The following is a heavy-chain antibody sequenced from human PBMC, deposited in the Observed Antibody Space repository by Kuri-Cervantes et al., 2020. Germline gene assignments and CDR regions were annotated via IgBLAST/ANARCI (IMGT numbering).Heavy chain of an antibody. CDR2: IYWNDDK. J-gene: IGHJ4*02. CDR3: AHTTGHWLVYFDC. Sequence: SGPPLVKRTHSLSLICTLSGFSLSTSGVGVGWFRQPPGKALGWLAHIYWNDDKRYSPSLKSRLTITKDISKNQVDLTMTNMDPVDTATYYCAHTTGHWLVYFDCWGQGTLVTVSS. V-gene: IGHV2-5*01. CDR1: GFSLSTSGVG. D-gene: IGHD6-19*01.